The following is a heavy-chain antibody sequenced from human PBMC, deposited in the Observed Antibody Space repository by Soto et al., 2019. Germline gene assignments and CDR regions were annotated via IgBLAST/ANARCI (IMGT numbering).Heavy chain of an antibody. CDR3: ARHGNDCGDDCYLGAFDI. CDR1: GGSISSYY. D-gene: IGHD2-21*02. CDR2: IYYSGRT. Sequence: QVQLQESGPGLVKPSETLSLTCTVSGGSISSYYWSWIRQPPGKGLEWIGYIYYSGRTNYNPSLKGRVTLSVDTSKKPSALKLSFVTAADAALYYCARHGNDCGDDCYLGAFDIWGQGTMVTVSS. J-gene: IGHJ3*02. V-gene: IGHV4-59*08.